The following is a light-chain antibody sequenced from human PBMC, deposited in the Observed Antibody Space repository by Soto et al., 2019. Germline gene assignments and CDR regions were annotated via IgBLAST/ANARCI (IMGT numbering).Light chain of an antibody. Sequence: QAVVTQEPSLTVSPGGTVTLTCGSSTGAVTSGHYPYWFQQKPGQAPRTLIYDTTNKQSWTPARFSGSLLGGKAALSLSGAQPEDEAEDHCLLSYRDGRVFGGGTKLTVL. CDR2: DTT. J-gene: IGLJ3*02. CDR3: LLSYRDGRV. CDR1: TGAVTSGHY. V-gene: IGLV7-46*01.